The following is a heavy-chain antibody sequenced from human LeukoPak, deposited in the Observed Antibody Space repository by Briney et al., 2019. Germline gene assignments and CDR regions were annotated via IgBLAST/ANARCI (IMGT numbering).Heavy chain of an antibody. CDR1: GFTFSSFG. J-gene: IGHJ1*01. CDR2: ISFDGSNQ. V-gene: IGHV3-30*18. CDR3: AKSHPPTVTTEEGEYLQH. D-gene: IGHD4-17*01. Sequence: PGGSPRLSCAASGFTFSSFGMHWVRQAPGQGLEWVAVISFDGSNQYYADSVKGRFTIYRDNFKNTVYLQMNSLRAEETAVYYCAKSHPPTVTTEEGEYLQHWGQGTLVTVSS.